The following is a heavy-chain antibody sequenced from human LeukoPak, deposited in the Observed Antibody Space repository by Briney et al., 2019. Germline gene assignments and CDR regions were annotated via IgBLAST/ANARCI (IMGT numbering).Heavy chain of an antibody. CDR2: ISGSGGST. CDR3: AKVKCGGDCYDYFDY. V-gene: IGHV3-23*01. Sequence: PGGSLRPSCAASGFTFSSYAMNWVRQAPGKGLEWVSTISGSGGSTFYADSVKGRFTISRDNSKNTLYLQMNSLRAEDTAVYYCAKVKCGGDCYDYFDYWGQGTLVTVSS. J-gene: IGHJ4*02. D-gene: IGHD2-21*02. CDR1: GFTFSSYA.